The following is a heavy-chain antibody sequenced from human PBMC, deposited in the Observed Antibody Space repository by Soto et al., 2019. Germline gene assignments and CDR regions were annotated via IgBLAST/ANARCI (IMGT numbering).Heavy chain of an antibody. D-gene: IGHD6-13*01. Sequence: GGSLRLSCAASGFTFSSYSMNWVRQAPGKGLEWVSSISSSSSYIYYADSVKGRFTISRDNAKNSLYLQMNSLRAEDTAVYYCARDRGSRDAFDIWGQGTMVTVSS. CDR3: ARDRGSRDAFDI. CDR1: GFTFSSYS. J-gene: IGHJ3*02. CDR2: ISSSSSYI. V-gene: IGHV3-21*01.